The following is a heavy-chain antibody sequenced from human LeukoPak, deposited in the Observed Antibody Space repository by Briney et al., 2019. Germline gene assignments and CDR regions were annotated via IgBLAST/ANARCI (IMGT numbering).Heavy chain of an antibody. CDR3: ARRETSWGVGWCCAFDI. CDR1: DGSISSSNYY. D-gene: IGHD6-19*01. J-gene: IGHJ3*02. Sequence: TSETLSLTCTVSDGSISSSNYYWAWIRQSPGKGLEWIGSIYYSGTTYYNPSLKSRVTISVDTSKNQFSLKLRSVTAADTAVYYCARRETSWGVGWCCAFDIWGQGTKVTVSS. CDR2: IYYSGTT. V-gene: IGHV4-39*01.